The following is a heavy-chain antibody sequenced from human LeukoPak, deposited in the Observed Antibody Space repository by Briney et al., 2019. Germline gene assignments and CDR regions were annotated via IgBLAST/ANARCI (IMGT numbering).Heavy chain of an antibody. CDR1: GGSISSGSYY. CDR2: IYYSGST. CDR3: ASTSPKYYYESSGYSSLFDN. V-gene: IGHV4-61*01. Sequence: ASQTLSLTCTVSGGSISSGSYYWSWIRQPPGKGLEWIGYIYYSGSTNYNPSLKSRVTISVDTSKNQFSLKLSSVTAADTALYYCASTSPKYYYESSGYSSLFDNWGQGTLVTVSS. D-gene: IGHD3-22*01. J-gene: IGHJ4*02.